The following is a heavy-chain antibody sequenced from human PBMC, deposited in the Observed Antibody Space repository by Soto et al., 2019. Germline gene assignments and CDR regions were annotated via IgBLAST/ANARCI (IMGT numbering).Heavy chain of an antibody. V-gene: IGHV4-59*01. CDR1: GGSISSSS. CDR2: IYYSGST. Sequence: AETLALSCTVTGGSISSSSCSWIRQPPGKGLEWIGYIYYSGSTNYNPSLKSRVTISVDTSKNQFSLKLSSVTAADTAVYYCARRYGASFDYWGQGTLVTVS. CDR3: ARRYGASFDY. D-gene: IGHD4-17*01. J-gene: IGHJ4*02.